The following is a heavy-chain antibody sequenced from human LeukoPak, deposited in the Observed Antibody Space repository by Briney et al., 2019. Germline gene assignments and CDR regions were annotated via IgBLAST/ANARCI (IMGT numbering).Heavy chain of an antibody. Sequence: SETLSLTCAVYGGSFNGYYWSWIRQPPGKGRECIGEINHSGSTNYNPSLKSRVTISVETSKNQFSLKLSSVTAADTAVYYCARGGRKRYYYYYMDDWGKGTTVTVSS. CDR3: ARGGRKRYYYYYMDD. V-gene: IGHV4-34*01. J-gene: IGHJ6*03. D-gene: IGHD1-26*01. CDR1: GGSFNGYY. CDR2: INHSGST.